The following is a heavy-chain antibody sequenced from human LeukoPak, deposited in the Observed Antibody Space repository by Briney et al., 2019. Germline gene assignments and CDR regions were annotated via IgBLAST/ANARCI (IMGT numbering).Heavy chain of an antibody. CDR3: ARHHCSGGSCYRDYYYYYYMDV. CDR2: IYTSGST. V-gene: IGHV4-61*02. CDR1: GGSISSGSYY. Sequence: PSQTLSLTCTVSGGSISSGSYYWSWIRQPAGKGLEWIGRIYTSGSTNYNPPLKSRVTISVDTSKNQFSLKLSSVTAADTAVYYCARHHCSGGSCYRDYYYYYYMDVWGKGTTVTVSS. J-gene: IGHJ6*03. D-gene: IGHD2-15*01.